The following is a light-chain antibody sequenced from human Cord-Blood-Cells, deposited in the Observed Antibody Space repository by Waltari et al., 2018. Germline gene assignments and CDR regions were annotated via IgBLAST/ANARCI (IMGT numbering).Light chain of an antibody. CDR2: SNN. V-gene: IGLV1-44*01. CDR1: SPNLGSNT. Sequence: QSVLTQPPPASGTPGQRVTIPFSVRSPNLGSNTVNWYQQLPGTAPKLLIYSNNQRPSGVPDRFSGSKSGTSASLAISGLQSEDEADYYCAAWDDSLNGWVFGGGTKLTVL. CDR3: AAWDDSLNGWV. J-gene: IGLJ3*02.